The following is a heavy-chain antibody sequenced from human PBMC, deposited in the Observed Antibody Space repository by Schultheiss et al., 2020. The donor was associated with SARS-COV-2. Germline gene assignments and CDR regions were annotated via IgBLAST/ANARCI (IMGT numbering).Heavy chain of an antibody. J-gene: IGHJ5*02. V-gene: IGHV3-53*04. CDR3: ARHRIAARFEWFDP. CDR1: GFTVSSNY. CDR2: IYSGGST. Sequence: GGSLRLSCAASGFTVSSNYMSWVRQAPGKGLEWVSVIYSGGSTYYADSVKGRFTISRHNSKNTLYLQMNSLRAEDTAVYYCARHRIAARFEWFDPWGQGTLVTVSS. D-gene: IGHD6-6*01.